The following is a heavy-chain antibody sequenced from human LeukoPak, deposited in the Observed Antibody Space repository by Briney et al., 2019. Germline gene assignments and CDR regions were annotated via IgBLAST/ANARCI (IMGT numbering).Heavy chain of an antibody. CDR2: INAGNGNT. CDR3: ARDVEMGAFDI. V-gene: IGHV1-3*03. CDR1: GYTFTNYA. D-gene: IGHD5-24*01. J-gene: IGHJ3*02. Sequence: ASVKVSCKASGYTFTNYAMHWVRQAPGQRLEWMGWINAGNGNTKYSQEFQGGVTITRDTSASTTYMELSSLRSEDMAVYYCARDVEMGAFDIWGQGTMVTVSS.